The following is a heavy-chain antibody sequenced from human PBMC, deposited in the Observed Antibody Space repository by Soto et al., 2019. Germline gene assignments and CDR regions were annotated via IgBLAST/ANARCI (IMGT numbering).Heavy chain of an antibody. CDR1: GGTFSSYA. V-gene: IGHV1-69*13. D-gene: IGHD6-19*01. CDR2: IIPIFGTA. CDR3: ARVATVAGTYYYYGMDV. J-gene: IGHJ6*02. Sequence: ASVKVSCKASGGTFSSYAISWVRQAPGQGLEWMGGIIPIFGTANYAQKFQGRVTITADESTSTAYMELSSLRSEDTAVYYCARVATVAGTYYYYGMDVWGQGTTVTVSS.